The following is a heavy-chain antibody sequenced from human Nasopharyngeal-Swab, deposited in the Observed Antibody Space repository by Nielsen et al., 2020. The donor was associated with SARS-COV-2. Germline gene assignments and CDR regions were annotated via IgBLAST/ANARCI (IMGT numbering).Heavy chain of an antibody. J-gene: IGHJ5*02. CDR1: GYTFTGYY. CDR3: ARSASGGYYHWFDP. D-gene: IGHD1-26*01. V-gene: IGHV1-2*04. Sequence: ASVKVSCKASGYTFTGYYMHWVRQAPGQGLEWMGWINPNSGGTNYAQKFQGWVTMTRDTSISTAYMELSRLRSDDTAVYYCARSASGGYYHWFDPWGQGTLVTVSS. CDR2: INPNSGGT.